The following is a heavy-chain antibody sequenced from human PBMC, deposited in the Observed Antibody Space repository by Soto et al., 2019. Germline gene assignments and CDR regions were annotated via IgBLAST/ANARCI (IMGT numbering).Heavy chain of an antibody. CDR1: GFTFSDHD. CDR3: VRVRINADEIGRPFDI. CDR2: IRNKANSYST. J-gene: IGHJ3*02. D-gene: IGHD1-1*01. V-gene: IGHV3-72*01. Sequence: EVQLVESGGGLVQPGVSLSLSCAASGFTFSDHDMGWVRQAPGKGLEWVGRIRNKANSYSTPYAASVKGRFTISRDDSMPSVSSQMNRLNPEALGVYYCVRVRINADEIGRPFDIWGPGTVVTV.